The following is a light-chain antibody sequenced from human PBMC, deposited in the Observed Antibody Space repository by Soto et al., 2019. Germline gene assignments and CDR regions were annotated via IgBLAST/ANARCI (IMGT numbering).Light chain of an antibody. J-gene: IGKJ2*01. CDR3: QQYGSSPLYT. Sequence: ESVLTQSPGTLSLSPGERSTLSCRASQSVSSSYLAWYQQKPGQAPRLLIYGASSRATGIPDRFSGSGSGTDFTLTISRLEPEDCAVYYCQQYGSSPLYTFGQGNKLEIK. CDR1: QSVSSSY. CDR2: GAS. V-gene: IGKV3-20*01.